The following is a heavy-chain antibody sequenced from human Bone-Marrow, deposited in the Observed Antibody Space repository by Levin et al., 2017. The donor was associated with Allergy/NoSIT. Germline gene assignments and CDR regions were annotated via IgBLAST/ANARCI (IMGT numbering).Heavy chain of an antibody. CDR3: ARVWSPSSGYYFPAMGV. CDR2: IFYTGTT. V-gene: IGHV4-61*08. Sequence: SETLSLTCTVSGGSVNSGDYYWTWIRQSPGKGLEWIGYIFYTGTTNYNPSFAGRVTISLDTPKNQYSLMLTSVTAADTAMYYCARVWSPSSGYYFPAMGVWGQGTTVIVSS. J-gene: IGHJ6*02. D-gene: IGHD3-22*01. CDR1: GGSVNSGDYY.